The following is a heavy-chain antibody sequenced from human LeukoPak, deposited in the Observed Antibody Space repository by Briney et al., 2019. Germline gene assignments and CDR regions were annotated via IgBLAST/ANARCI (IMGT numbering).Heavy chain of an antibody. J-gene: IGHJ4*02. Sequence: SETLSLTCTVSGGFISSGSYYWSWIRQPAGKGLEWIGRIYTSGSTNYNPSLKSRVTISVDTSKNQFSLKLSSATAADTAVYYCARRSRWSGAPFDYWGQGTLVTVSS. V-gene: IGHV4-61*02. CDR1: GGFISSGSYY. CDR2: IYTSGST. CDR3: ARRSRWSGAPFDY. D-gene: IGHD3-3*01.